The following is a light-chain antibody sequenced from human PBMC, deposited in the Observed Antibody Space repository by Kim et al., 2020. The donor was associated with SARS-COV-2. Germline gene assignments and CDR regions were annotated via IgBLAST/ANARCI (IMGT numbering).Light chain of an antibody. Sequence: DIQMTQSPSSLSASVGDRVTITCQASQDISNYLNWYQQKPGKAPNLLIYDAAKLETGVPSRFSGSGSGTDFSLTISSLQPEDFATYYCQQYNHLPLTFGGGTKVDIK. J-gene: IGKJ4*01. CDR3: QQYNHLPLT. V-gene: IGKV1-33*01. CDR1: QDISNY. CDR2: DAA.